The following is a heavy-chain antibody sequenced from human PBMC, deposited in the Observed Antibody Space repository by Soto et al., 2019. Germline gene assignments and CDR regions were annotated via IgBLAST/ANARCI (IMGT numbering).Heavy chain of an antibody. D-gene: IGHD3-22*01. V-gene: IGHV4-39*01. CDR1: GGSIISSSYY. J-gene: IGHJ4*02. CDR3: ARTGGYDSSGYCTYFDY. CDR2: IYYSGST. Sequence: PSETLSLTCTVSGGSIISSSYYCDWIRQPPWKGLEWIGSIYYSGSTYYNPSLKSRVTISVDTSKNQFSLKLSSVTAADTAVYYCARTGGYDSSGYCTYFDYWGQGTLVTVSS.